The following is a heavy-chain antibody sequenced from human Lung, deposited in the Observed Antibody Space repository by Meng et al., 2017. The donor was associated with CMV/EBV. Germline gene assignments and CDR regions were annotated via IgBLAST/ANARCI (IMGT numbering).Heavy chain of an antibody. V-gene: IGHV1-69*02. Sequence: SSVKVSCKTSGGTFSSYTISWVRQAPGQGLEWMGRIIPILGIASYSQKFQGRVTITADKSTSTAYMELSSLRSEDTAVYYCAKWGWGALYGGMDVWGQGTTVTVSS. CDR1: GGTFSSYT. D-gene: IGHD3-16*01. CDR2: IIPILGIA. J-gene: IGHJ6*02. CDR3: AKWGWGALYGGMDV.